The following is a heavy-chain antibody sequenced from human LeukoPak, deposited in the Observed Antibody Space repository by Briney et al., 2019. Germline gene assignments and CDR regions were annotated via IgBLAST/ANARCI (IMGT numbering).Heavy chain of an antibody. CDR2: IYPADSDT. D-gene: IGHD1-26*01. V-gene: IGHV5-51*01. CDR1: GYIFTHYW. Sequence: GESLKISCQVSGYIFTHYWIGWVRQMPGKGLESMGIIYPADSDTTYSPSFQGQVTISVDKSISTVYLQWSSLKASDTAMYYCARRMGVGASFDYWGQGTLVTVSS. CDR3: ARRMGVGASFDY. J-gene: IGHJ4*02.